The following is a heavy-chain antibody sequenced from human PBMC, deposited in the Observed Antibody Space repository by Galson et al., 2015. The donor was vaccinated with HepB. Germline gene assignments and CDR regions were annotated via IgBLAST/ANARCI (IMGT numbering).Heavy chain of an antibody. CDR2: VSHSGTT. J-gene: IGHJ5*02. Sequence: SETLSLTCGVSGFSISSGYHWGWIRQPPGKGLEWIGSVSHSGTTYYNPSLQSRVAISVDTSKNQISLNLTSVTAADTAVYYCARDGFCSNGVCYLNYFDPWGQGTLVTVSS. CDR1: GFSISSGYH. D-gene: IGHD2-8*01. CDR3: ARDGFCSNGVCYLNYFDP. V-gene: IGHV4-38-2*02.